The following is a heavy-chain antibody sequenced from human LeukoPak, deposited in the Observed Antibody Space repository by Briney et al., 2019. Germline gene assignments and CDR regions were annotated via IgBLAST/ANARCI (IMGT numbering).Heavy chain of an antibody. V-gene: IGHV4-34*01. CDR2: INHSGST. Sequence: SETLSLTCAVYGGSFSGYYWSWIRQPPGKGLEWIGEINHSGSTKYNPSLKSRVPISVDTSKNQFSLKLSSVTAADTAVYYCARGTTLRFLEWVLEGAGYNWFDPWGQGTLVTVSS. CDR1: GGSFSGYY. D-gene: IGHD3-3*01. CDR3: ARGTTLRFLEWVLEGAGYNWFDP. J-gene: IGHJ5*02.